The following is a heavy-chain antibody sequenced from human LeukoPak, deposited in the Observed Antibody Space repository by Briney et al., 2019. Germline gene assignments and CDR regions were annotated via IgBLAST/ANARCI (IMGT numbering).Heavy chain of an antibody. D-gene: IGHD3-10*01. V-gene: IGHV4-34*01. J-gene: IGHJ5*02. Sequence: PSETLSLTCAVYGGSFSGYYWSWIRQPPGKGLEWIGEINHSGSTNYNPSLKSRVTISVDTSKNQFSLKLSSVTAADTAVYYCARGRNPLLWFAELSPWFDPWGQGTLVTVSS. CDR2: INHSGST. CDR1: GGSFSGYY. CDR3: ARGRNPLLWFAELSPWFDP.